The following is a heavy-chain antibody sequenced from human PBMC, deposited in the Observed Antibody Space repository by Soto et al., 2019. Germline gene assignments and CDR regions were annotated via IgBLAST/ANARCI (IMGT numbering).Heavy chain of an antibody. CDR1: GFSLSTSGVG. CDR2: IYWDDDK. D-gene: IGHD2-2*01. Sequence: QITLKESGPTLVKPTQTLTLTCTFSGFSLSTSGVGVGWIRHPPGEALEWLALIYWDDDKRYSPSLKSRLTINKDTSKNQVVLTMTNMDPVDTATYYCARTDIVLVPAAAYFFDYWGQGTLVTVCS. J-gene: IGHJ4*02. V-gene: IGHV2-5*02. CDR3: ARTDIVLVPAAAYFFDY.